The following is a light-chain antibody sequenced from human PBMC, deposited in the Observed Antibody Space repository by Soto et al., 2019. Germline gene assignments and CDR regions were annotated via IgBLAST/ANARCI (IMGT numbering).Light chain of an antibody. Sequence: QSVLTRPASASGSPGQSITISCTGSSSDVGGYDYVSWYQHHPGKGPKLILYEVSNRPSGVSGSFSGSKSGNRASLSISGLHAEDEGDYYCASYTSITTLYVFGTGTKV. CDR2: EVS. J-gene: IGLJ1*01. CDR3: ASYTSITTLYV. CDR1: SSDVGGYDY. V-gene: IGLV2-14*01.